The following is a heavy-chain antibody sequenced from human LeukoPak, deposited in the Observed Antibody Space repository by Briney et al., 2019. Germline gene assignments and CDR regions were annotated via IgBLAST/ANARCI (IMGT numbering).Heavy chain of an antibody. D-gene: IGHD3-3*01. CDR1: GGSISSYY. CDR3: ARGLRRGFWSGYLFDY. V-gene: IGHV4-59*12. Sequence: SETLSLTCTVSGGSISSYYWSWIRQPPGKGLEWIGYIYYSGSTNYNPSLKSRVTISVDTSKNQFSLKLSSVTAADTAVYYCARGLRRGFWSGYLFDYWGQGTLVTVSS. CDR2: IYYSGST. J-gene: IGHJ4*02.